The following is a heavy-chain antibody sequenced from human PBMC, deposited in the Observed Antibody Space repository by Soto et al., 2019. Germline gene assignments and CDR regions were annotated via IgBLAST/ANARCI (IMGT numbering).Heavy chain of an antibody. CDR2: IFSNDEK. V-gene: IGHV2-26*01. CDR1: GFSLSNARMG. CDR3: ARILGSSRGMDV. D-gene: IGHD6-6*01. Sequence: QVTLKESGPVLVKPTETLTLTCTVSGFSLSNARMGVSWIRQPAGKALEWLAHIFSNDEKSYSTSLKSRLTISKDTSKIQVVLTMTNMDPVDTATYYCARILGSSRGMDVWGQGTTVTVSS. J-gene: IGHJ6*02.